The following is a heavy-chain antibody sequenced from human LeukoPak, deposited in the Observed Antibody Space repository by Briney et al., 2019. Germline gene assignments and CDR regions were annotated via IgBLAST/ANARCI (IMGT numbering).Heavy chain of an antibody. CDR3: AKDMRHDSSGYFDY. CDR2: ISGTGGRT. D-gene: IGHD3-22*01. Sequence: PGGSLRLSCAASGVTFSSYAMSWVRQAAGKGLEWVSAISGTGGRTYFADSVKGRFTISRDNSKNTLYLQMNSLRAEDTAVYYCAKDMRHDSSGYFDYWGQGTLVTVSS. J-gene: IGHJ4*02. V-gene: IGHV3-23*01. CDR1: GVTFSSYA.